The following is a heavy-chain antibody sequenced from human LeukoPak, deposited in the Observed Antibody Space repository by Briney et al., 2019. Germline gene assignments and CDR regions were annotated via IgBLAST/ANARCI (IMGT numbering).Heavy chain of an antibody. Sequence: SETLSLTCAVYGGSFSSYYWSWIRQPPGKGLEWIGEINHSGSTNYNPSLKSRVTISVDTSKNQFSLKLSSVTAADTAVYYCARGPRAGYCSSTSCYPGRWFDPWGQGTLVTVSS. D-gene: IGHD2-2*03. CDR2: INHSGST. CDR3: ARGPRAGYCSSTSCYPGRWFDP. J-gene: IGHJ5*02. V-gene: IGHV4-34*01. CDR1: GGSFSSYY.